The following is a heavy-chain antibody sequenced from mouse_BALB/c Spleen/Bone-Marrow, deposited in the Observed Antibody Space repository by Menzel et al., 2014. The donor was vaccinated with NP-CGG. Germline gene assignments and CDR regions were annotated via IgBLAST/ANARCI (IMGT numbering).Heavy chain of an antibody. CDR1: GFNIKDTY. Sequence: VQLQQSGAELVKPGASVELSCTASGFNIKDTYMHWVKQRPEQGLEWIGRIGPANGNTKYDPKFQGKATITADTSSNTAYLQLSSLTSEDTAVYYCARNYGYGKSFAYWGQGTLVTVSA. CDR3: ARNYGYGKSFAY. J-gene: IGHJ3*01. CDR2: IGPANGNT. D-gene: IGHD2-2*01. V-gene: IGHV14-3*02.